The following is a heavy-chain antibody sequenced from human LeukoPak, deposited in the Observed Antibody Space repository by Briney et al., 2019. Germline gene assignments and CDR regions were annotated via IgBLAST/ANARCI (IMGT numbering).Heavy chain of an antibody. Sequence: SETLSLTCTVSGGSISSYYWSWIRQPAGKGLEWIGRIYTSGSTNYNPSLKSRVTMSVDTSKNQFSLKLSSVTAADTAVYYCARNVVLRTHYYYYGMDVWGQGTTVTVSS. CDR1: GGSISSYY. CDR3: ARNVVLRTHYYYYGMDV. J-gene: IGHJ6*02. D-gene: IGHD2/OR15-2a*01. CDR2: IYTSGST. V-gene: IGHV4-4*07.